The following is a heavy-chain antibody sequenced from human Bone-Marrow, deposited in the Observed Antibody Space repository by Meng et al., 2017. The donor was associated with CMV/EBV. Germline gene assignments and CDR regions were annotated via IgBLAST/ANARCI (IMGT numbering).Heavy chain of an antibody. CDR2: ISWNSGSI. J-gene: IGHJ3*02. CDR3: AKDSSSWYFGAFDI. D-gene: IGHD6-13*01. Sequence: SLKISCAASGFTFDDYAMHWVRQAPGKGQEWVSGISWNSGSIGYADSVKGRFTISRDNAKNSLYLQMNSLRAEDMALYYCAKDSSSWYFGAFDIWGQGTMVTVSS. CDR1: GFTFDDYA. V-gene: IGHV3-9*03.